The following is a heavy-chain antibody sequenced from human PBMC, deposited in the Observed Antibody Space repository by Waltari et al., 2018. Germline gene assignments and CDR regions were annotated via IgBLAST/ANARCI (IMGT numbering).Heavy chain of an antibody. J-gene: IGHJ1*01. CDR1: GYTFTSYA. CDR3: ARAMGGYEYFQH. V-gene: IGHV1-3*01. D-gene: IGHD1-26*01. CDR2: INAGNGNT. Sequence: QVQLVQSGAEVKKPGASVKVSCKASGYTFTSYAMHWLRQAPGQRLEWMGWINAGNGNTKYSQKFQGRVTITRDTSASTAYMELSSLRSEDTAVYYCARAMGGYEYFQHWGQGTLVTVSS.